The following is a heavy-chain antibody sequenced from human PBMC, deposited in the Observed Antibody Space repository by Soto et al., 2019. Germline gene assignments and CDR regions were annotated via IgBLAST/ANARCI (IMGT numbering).Heavy chain of an antibody. CDR2: IYSGGST. V-gene: IGHV3-66*01. CDR3: ARDHGNYDFWSGYFDAFDI. D-gene: IGHD3-3*01. Sequence: GGSLRLSCAASGFTVSSNYMSWVRRAPGKGLEWVSVIYSGGSTYYADSVKGRFTISRDNSKNTLYLQMNSLRAEDTAVYYCARDHGNYDFWSGYFDAFDIWGQGTMVTVSS. J-gene: IGHJ3*02. CDR1: GFTVSSNY.